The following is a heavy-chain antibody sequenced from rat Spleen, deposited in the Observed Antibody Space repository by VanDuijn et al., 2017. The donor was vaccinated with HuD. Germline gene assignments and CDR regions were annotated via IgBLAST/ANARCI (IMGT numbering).Heavy chain of an antibody. CDR2: ITSGGSNT. Sequence: EVQLVESGGGLVQPGRSLKLSCAASGFTFSSFAMAWVRQAPKKGLEWVATITSGGSNTYYPDSVKGRFTISRDNAKSTLYLQMDSLRSEDKATYYCARHDCNYGGYSDYFDYWGQGVMVTVSS. J-gene: IGHJ2*01. CDR1: GFTFSSFA. CDR3: ARHDCNYGGYSDYFDY. V-gene: IGHV5-17*01. D-gene: IGHD1-11*01.